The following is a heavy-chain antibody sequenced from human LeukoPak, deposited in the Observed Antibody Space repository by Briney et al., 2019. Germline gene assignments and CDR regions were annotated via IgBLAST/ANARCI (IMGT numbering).Heavy chain of an antibody. CDR1: GGSIGSYY. D-gene: IGHD4-23*01. V-gene: IGHV4-34*01. CDR2: INHSGST. CDR3: ARAFTVVTPFDY. J-gene: IGHJ4*02. Sequence: SETLSLTCTVSGGSIGSYYWSWIRQPPGKGLEWIGEINHSGSTNYNPSLKSRVTISVDTSKNQFSLKLSSVTAADTAVYYCARAFTVVTPFDYWGQGTLVTVSS.